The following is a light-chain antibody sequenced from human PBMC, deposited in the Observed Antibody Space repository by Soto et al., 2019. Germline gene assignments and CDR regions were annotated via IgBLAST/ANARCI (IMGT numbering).Light chain of an antibody. J-gene: IGLJ2*01. CDR3: AAWDDSLNGVV. V-gene: IGLV1-44*01. CDR2: SIN. CDR1: GSNIGSDT. Sequence: QSVLTQPPSASGTPGQRVTISCSGSGSNIGSDTVNWYQQLPGTAPKLLIYSINQRPSGFPDRFSGSKSGTSASLAISGLQSDDEADYYCAAWDDSLNGVVFGGGTKLTVL.